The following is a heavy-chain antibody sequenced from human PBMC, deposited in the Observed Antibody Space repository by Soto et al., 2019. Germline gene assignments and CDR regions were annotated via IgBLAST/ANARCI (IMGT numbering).Heavy chain of an antibody. CDR2: ISGSGGST. J-gene: IGHJ4*02. CDR3: AKDLRVGQFGFDY. V-gene: IGHV3-23*01. Sequence: EVQLLESGGGLVQPGGSLRISCAASGFTFSSYAMSWVRQAPGKGLEWVSAISGSGGSTYYADSVKGRFTISRDNSKNTLYVQMNSLRAEDTAIYYCAKDLRVGQFGFDYWGQGTLVTVSS. CDR1: GFTFSSYA. D-gene: IGHD3-10*01.